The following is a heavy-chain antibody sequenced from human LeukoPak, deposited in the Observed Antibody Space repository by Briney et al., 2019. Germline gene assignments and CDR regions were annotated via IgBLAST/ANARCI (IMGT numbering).Heavy chain of an antibody. CDR2: LSGSGDST. J-gene: IGHJ4*02. V-gene: IGHV3-23*01. D-gene: IGHD1-1*01. Sequence: PGGSLRLSCTASGFTFSSFAMSAVRQAPGKGLDWVSALSGSGDSTSYADSVRGRFIISRDNSKNTLYLKMDSLRDEDTAVYYCATNRTTGGHRFDYWGQGTLVTVSS. CDR3: ATNRTTGGHRFDY. CDR1: GFTFSSFA.